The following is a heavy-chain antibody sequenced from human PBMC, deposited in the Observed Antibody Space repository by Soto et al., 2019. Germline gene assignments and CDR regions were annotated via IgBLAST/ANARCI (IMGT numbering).Heavy chain of an antibody. Sequence: GGSLRLSCAASGFTFSSYWMSWVRQAPGKGLEWVANIKQDGSEKYYVDSVKGRFTISRDNAKNSLYLQMNSLRAEDTAVYYCARDPRDTAMVTRKVWGQGTTVTVSS. CDR1: GFTFSSYW. D-gene: IGHD5-18*01. CDR2: IKQDGSEK. CDR3: ARDPRDTAMVTRKV. J-gene: IGHJ6*02. V-gene: IGHV3-7*01.